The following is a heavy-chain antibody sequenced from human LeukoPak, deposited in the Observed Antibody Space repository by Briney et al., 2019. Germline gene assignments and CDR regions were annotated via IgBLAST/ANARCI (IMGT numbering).Heavy chain of an antibody. J-gene: IGHJ4*02. CDR1: GFTFNIYT. CDR2: ITSSSTYI. D-gene: IGHD3-10*01. CDR3: AAGKMRQSYYDSGTLTPFDY. Sequence: GGSLRLSCAASGFTFNIYTMNWVRQAPGKGLEWVSSITSSSTYIYYADSVKGRFTISRDNAKNSLYLQMDSLRADDTAVYYCAAGKMRQSYYDSGTLTPFDYWGQGTPVTVSS. V-gene: IGHV3-21*01.